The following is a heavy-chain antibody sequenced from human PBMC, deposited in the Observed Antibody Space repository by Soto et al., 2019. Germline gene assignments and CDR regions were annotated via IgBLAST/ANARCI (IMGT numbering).Heavy chain of an antibody. D-gene: IGHD2-15*01. V-gene: IGHV3-74*01. Sequence: EVQLLESGGGLVQPGGSLRLSCAASGFTFSSYWMHWVRQAPGKGLVWVSRINSDGSSTSYADSVKGRLTMSRDNAKNTLYLQMNILRAEDTAVYYCVRTSLVVAAATREDYWGQGTLVTVS. CDR1: GFTFSSYW. CDR3: VRTSLVVAAATREDY. J-gene: IGHJ4*02. CDR2: INSDGSST.